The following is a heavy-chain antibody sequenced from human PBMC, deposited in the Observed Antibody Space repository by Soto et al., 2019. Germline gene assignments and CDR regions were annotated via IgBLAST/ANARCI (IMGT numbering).Heavy chain of an antibody. Sequence: PGGSLRLSCAASGFTFSNAWIHWVRQTPGRGLEWVGRVKSKNDGGTTDFAAPVKGRFAISRDDSKNMVYLEMNSLKTEDTAMYYCATQPSGAASACDIGGQGIMVSVSS. D-gene: IGHD5-12*01. J-gene: IGHJ3*02. CDR1: GFTFSNAW. CDR2: VKSKNDGGTT. CDR3: ATQPSGAASACDI. V-gene: IGHV3-15*07.